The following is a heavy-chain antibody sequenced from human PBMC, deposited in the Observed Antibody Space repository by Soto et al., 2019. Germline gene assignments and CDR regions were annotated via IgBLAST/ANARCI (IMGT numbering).Heavy chain of an antibody. CDR3: AGSKTPESGFDS. Sequence: PSGTLSLTCTVSGVAIRSYFWSWIRQPPGKGLEWIGSTYYTADTKYNPSLESRATISADPSKKQFSLRLGPVTAADTALYYCAGSKTPESGFDSWGLGALVTVSS. CDR2: TYYTADT. V-gene: IGHV4-59*01. J-gene: IGHJ5*01. D-gene: IGHD3-10*01. CDR1: GVAIRSYF.